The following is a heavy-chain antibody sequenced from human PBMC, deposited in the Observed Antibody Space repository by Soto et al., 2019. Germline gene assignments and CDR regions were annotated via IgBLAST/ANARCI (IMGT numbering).Heavy chain of an antibody. J-gene: IGHJ5*02. CDR3: AKFEERIGPYGSGSYGPPPWFDP. Sequence: EVQLLESGGGLVQPGGSLRLSCAASGFTFSSYAMSWVRQAPGKGLEWVSAISGSGGSTYYADSVKGRFTISRDNSKNTLYLQMNSLRAEDTAVYYCAKFEERIGPYGSGSYGPPPWFDPWGQGTLVTVSS. CDR1: GFTFSSYA. V-gene: IGHV3-23*01. D-gene: IGHD3-10*01. CDR2: ISGSGGST.